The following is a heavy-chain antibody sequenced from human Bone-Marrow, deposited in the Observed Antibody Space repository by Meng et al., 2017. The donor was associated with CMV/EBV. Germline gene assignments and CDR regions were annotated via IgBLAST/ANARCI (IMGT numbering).Heavy chain of an antibody. CDR2: ISWDGGST. Sequence: GESLKISCAASGFTFDDYAMHWVRQAPGKGLEWVSLISWDGGSTYYADSVKGRFTISRDNSKNSLYLQMNSLRAEDTALYYCAKDTGYSRSTPHDAFDIWGQGKMVTVSS. J-gene: IGHJ3*02. V-gene: IGHV3-43D*03. CDR3: AKDTGYSRSTPHDAFDI. CDR1: GFTFDDYA. D-gene: IGHD6-6*01.